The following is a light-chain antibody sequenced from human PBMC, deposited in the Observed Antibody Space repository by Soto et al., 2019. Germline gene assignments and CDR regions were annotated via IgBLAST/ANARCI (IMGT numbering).Light chain of an antibody. Sequence: QSALTQPPSASGSPGQSVTISCTGTSSDVGAYIYVSWYQQHPGKAPKLIIYEVNKQPSGVPDRFSGSKSGNTASLTVSGLQAEDEADYYCSSYAGSSNVFGTGTKLTVL. CDR2: EVN. J-gene: IGLJ1*01. CDR3: SSYAGSSNV. CDR1: SSDVGAYIY. V-gene: IGLV2-8*01.